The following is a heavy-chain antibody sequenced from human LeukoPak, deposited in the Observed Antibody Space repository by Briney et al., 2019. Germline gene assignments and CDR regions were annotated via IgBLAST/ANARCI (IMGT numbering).Heavy chain of an antibody. J-gene: IGHJ1*01. V-gene: IGHV3-23*01. CDR3: ARTDETAPAEDFQH. CDR1: GFTSSSFA. Sequence: GGSLRLSCAASGFTSSSFAMNWVRQAPGKGLEWVSGISGSGGSRYYVDSVKGRFTISRDNSKNTLYLQMNSLRAEDTAIYYCARTDETAPAEDFQHWGQGTLVTVPS. D-gene: IGHD2-21*02. CDR2: ISGSGGSR.